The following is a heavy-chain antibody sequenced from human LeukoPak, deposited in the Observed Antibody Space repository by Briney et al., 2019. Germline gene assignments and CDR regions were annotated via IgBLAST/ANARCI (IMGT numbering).Heavy chain of an antibody. J-gene: IGHJ6*03. CDR2: INHSGST. V-gene: IGHV4-34*01. CDR1: DDSITMYY. CDR3: ARAPTNYYHYYMDV. Sequence: SETLSLTCTVSDDSITMYYWTWIRQPPGKGLEWIGEINHSGSTNYNPSLKSRVTISVDTSKNQFSLKLSSVTAADTAVYYCARAPTNYYHYYMDVWGKGTTVTVSS.